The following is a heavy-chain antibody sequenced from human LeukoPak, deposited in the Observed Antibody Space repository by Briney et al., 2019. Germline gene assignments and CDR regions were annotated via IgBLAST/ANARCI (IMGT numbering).Heavy chain of an antibody. CDR2: ISYSGST. J-gene: IGHJ4*02. CDR1: GGSISSYY. D-gene: IGHD3-16*01. V-gene: IGHV4-59*01. CDR3: ARGGTYALV. Sequence: SETLSLTCTVSGGSISSYYWSWIRQPPGKGLEWVGYISYSGSTNYNPSLKSRVTISVDTSKNQFSLKLSSVTAADTAVYYCARGGTYALVWGQGTLVTVSS.